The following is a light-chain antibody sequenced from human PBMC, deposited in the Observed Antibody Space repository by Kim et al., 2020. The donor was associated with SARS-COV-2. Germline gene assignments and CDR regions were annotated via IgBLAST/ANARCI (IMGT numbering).Light chain of an antibody. J-gene: IGKJ5*01. V-gene: IGKV1-33*01. CDR2: DAS. CDR3: QQYDNLPIT. Sequence: DIQLTQSPSSLSASVGDRVTITCQASQDISNSLNWYQQKPGKVPKFLIYDASNLETGVPSRFSGSGSGTDFTFTISSLQPEDIATYYCQQYDNLPITFGQGTRLEIK. CDR1: QDISNS.